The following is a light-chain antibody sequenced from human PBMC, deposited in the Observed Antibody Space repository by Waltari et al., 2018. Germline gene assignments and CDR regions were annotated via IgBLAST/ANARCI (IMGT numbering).Light chain of an antibody. J-gene: IGLJ1*01. CDR3: CAYAGNNIYV. CDR2: EVS. CDR1: SRDVGGSNY. V-gene: IGLV2-8*01. Sequence: SALTQPSSASGSPDQSVPISCTGGSRDVGGSNYVSWSQQYPGKAPKLMILEVSKRPSGVPARFSGSKSGNTASLTVSGLQPEDEADYYCCAYAGNNIYVFGTGTRVTVL.